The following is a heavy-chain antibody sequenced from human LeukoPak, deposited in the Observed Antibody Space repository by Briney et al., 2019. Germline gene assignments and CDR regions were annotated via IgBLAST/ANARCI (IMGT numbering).Heavy chain of an antibody. V-gene: IGHV1-2*04. J-gene: IGHJ6*02. CDR3: ARDYPGHDDILTGYYKPTGYYGMDV. D-gene: IGHD3-9*01. Sequence: ASVKVSCKASGYTFTGYYMHWVRQAPGQGLEWMGWINPNSGGTNYAQKFQGWVTMTRDTSISTAYMELSRLRSDDTAVYYCARDYPGHDDILTGYYKPTGYYGMDVWGQGTTVTVSS. CDR1: GYTFTGYY. CDR2: INPNSGGT.